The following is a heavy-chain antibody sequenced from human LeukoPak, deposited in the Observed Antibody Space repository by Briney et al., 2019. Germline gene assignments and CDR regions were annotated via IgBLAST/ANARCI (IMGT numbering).Heavy chain of an antibody. CDR3: AREGVAYYDFWSGYHYYFDY. CDR2: IYTSGST. Sequence: SQTLSLTCTVSGGSISSGSYYWSWIRQPAGKGLEWIGRIYTSGSTNYNPSLKSRATISVDTSKNQFSLKLSSVTAADTAVYYCAREGVAYYDFWSGYHYYFDYWGQGTLVTVSS. J-gene: IGHJ4*02. CDR1: GGSISSGSYY. V-gene: IGHV4-61*02. D-gene: IGHD3-3*01.